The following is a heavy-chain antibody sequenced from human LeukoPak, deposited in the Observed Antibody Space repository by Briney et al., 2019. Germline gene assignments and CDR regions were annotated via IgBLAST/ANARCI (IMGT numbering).Heavy chain of an antibody. CDR2: MYYSGST. Sequence: EAGGSLRLSCAASGFTFSSYAMSWIRQPPGKGLEWIGYMYYSGSTNYNPSLKSRVTISVDTSKNQFSLKLSSVTAADTAVYYCARDRPATENWYLDLWGRGTLVTVSS. CDR1: GFTFSSYA. J-gene: IGHJ2*01. CDR3: ARDRPATENWYLDL. D-gene: IGHD1-26*01. V-gene: IGHV4-59*01.